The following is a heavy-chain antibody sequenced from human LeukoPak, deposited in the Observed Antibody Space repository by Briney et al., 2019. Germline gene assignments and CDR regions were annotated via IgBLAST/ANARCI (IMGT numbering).Heavy chain of an antibody. J-gene: IGHJ4*02. V-gene: IGHV3-7*01. Sequence: GGSLRLSCAASGFTFSSYWMSWVRQAPGKGLEWVANIKQDGSEKYYVDSVKGRFTISRDNAKNSLYLQMNSLRAEDTAVYYCARREGTYSSSYFDYWGQGTLVTVSS. D-gene: IGHD6-13*01. CDR2: IKQDGSEK. CDR1: GFTFSSYW. CDR3: ARREGTYSSSYFDY.